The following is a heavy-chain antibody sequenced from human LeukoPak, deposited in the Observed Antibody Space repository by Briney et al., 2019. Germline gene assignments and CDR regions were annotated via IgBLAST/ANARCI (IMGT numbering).Heavy chain of an antibody. J-gene: IGHJ4*02. CDR1: GGSISSSSYY. Sequence: SETLSLTCTVSGGSISSSSYYWGWIRQPPGKGLEWIGSIYYSGSTYYNPSLKSRVTISVDTSKNQFSLKLSSVTAADTAVYYCASLASGYDGHYFDYWGQGTLVTVSS. CDR2: IYYSGST. V-gene: IGHV4-39*07. D-gene: IGHD5-12*01. CDR3: ASLASGYDGHYFDY.